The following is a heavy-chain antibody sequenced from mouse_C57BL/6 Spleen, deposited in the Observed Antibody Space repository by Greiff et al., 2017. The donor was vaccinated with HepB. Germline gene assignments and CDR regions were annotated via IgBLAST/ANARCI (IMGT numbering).Heavy chain of an antibody. CDR3: ARHGTTVPGYAMDY. CDR1: GFTFSSYG. CDR2: ISSGGSYT. V-gene: IGHV5-6*02. Sequence: EVKLEESGGDLVKPGGSLKLSCAASGFTFSSYGMSWVRQTPDKRLEWVATISSGGSYTYYPDSVKGRFTISRDNAKNTLYLQMSSLKSEDTAMYYCARHGTTVPGYAMDYWGQGTSVTVSS. J-gene: IGHJ4*01. D-gene: IGHD1-1*01.